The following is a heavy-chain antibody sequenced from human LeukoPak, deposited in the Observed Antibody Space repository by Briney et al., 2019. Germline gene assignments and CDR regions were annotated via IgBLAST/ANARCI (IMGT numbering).Heavy chain of an antibody. J-gene: IGHJ3*02. CDR1: GGSISSSSYY. D-gene: IGHD3-22*01. CDR2: IYYSGST. Sequence: SETLSLTCTVSGGSISSSSYYWGWIRQPPGKGLEWIGSIYYSGSTYYNPSLKSRVTISVDTSKNQFSLKLSSVTAADTAVYYCARQEYYYDSRTAFDIWGQGTMVTVSS. CDR3: ARQEYYYDSRTAFDI. V-gene: IGHV4-39*01.